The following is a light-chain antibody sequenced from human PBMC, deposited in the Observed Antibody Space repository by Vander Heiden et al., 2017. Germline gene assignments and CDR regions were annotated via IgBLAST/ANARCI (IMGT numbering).Light chain of an antibody. CDR2: SAS. CDR1: QDIRDE. Sequence: PSSLSASVGDRVTITCRASQDIRDEIGWFQQKPGQAPKRLLYSASNLQAGAPSRFSCSVSATDFTFTVRSPQAEDFLTYFSLEPIRSPPPLLFGP. J-gene: IGKJ3*01. V-gene: IGKV1-17*01. CDR3: LEPIRSPPPLL.